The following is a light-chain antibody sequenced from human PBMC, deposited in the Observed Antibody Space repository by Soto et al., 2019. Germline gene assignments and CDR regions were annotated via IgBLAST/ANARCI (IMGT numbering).Light chain of an antibody. J-gene: IGKJ1*01. Sequence: DIVMTQSADSLAVSLGERATINCKSSQSVFSNSNNKKYLAWYQQKPGQPPKLLIHWASIRESGVPDRFSGSGSGTDFTFTINSLQAEDVAVYYCQQYYSTPWTFGQGTKVEIK. CDR1: QSVFSNSNNKKY. CDR3: QQYYSTPWT. CDR2: WAS. V-gene: IGKV4-1*01.